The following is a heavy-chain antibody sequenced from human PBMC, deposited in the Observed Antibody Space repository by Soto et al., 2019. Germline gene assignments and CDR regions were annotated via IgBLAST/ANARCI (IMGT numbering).Heavy chain of an antibody. CDR3: AREGRSYDYVWGSYRLYYFDY. J-gene: IGHJ4*02. D-gene: IGHD3-16*02. Sequence: QVQLQESGPGLVKPSQTLSLTCTVSGGSISSGDYYWSWIRQPPGKGLEWIGYIYYSVSTYYNPSLKRRVTISVNTSKTQFSLKLSSVTAADTAVYYCAREGRSYDYVWGSYRLYYFDYWGQGTLVTVSS. CDR2: IYYSVST. CDR1: GGSISSGDYY. V-gene: IGHV4-30-4*01.